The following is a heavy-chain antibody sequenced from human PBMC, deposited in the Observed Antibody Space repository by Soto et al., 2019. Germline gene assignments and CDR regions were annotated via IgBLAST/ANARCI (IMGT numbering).Heavy chain of an antibody. Sequence: KSSETLSLTCTVSGGSMSSYYWSWIRQPPGKGPEWIGYIYYTGTINYNPSLKSRVTISVDTSRNQFSLNLRSVTAADTAVYYCARVWAEWEVRVYYYYGMDVWGQGTTVTVSS. V-gene: IGHV4-59*01. CDR1: GGSMSSYY. CDR3: ARVWAEWEVRVYYYYGMDV. D-gene: IGHD1-26*01. CDR2: IYYTGTI. J-gene: IGHJ6*02.